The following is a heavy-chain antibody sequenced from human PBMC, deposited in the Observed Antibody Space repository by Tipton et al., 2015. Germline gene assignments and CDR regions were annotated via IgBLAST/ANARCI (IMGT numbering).Heavy chain of an antibody. D-gene: IGHD6-13*01. CDR3: AKGLAAAGAGAYSVDS. CDR2: IWYDGSNK. J-gene: IGHJ4*02. CDR1: GFTFSKYG. V-gene: IGHV3-33*06. Sequence: SLRLSCVASGFTFSKYGLHWVRQAPGKGLEWVAVIWYDGSNKYYADSVKGRFTISRDNSKNTLFLQMNSLRGEDTAVYYCAKGLAAAGAGAYSVDSWGQGTLVTVSS.